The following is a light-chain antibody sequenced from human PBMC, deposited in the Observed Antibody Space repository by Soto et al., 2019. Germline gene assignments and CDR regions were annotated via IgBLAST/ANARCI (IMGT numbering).Light chain of an antibody. CDR2: RTS. Sequence: EIVLTQSPGTLSLSPGERATLSCRASQSVSSSYLAWYQQKPGQAPRLLIYRTSNRATGIPDRFSGSGSGTDFTLTISRLEPEDFAVYYCQQYDSSPLTFGGGTKV. CDR1: QSVSSSY. J-gene: IGKJ4*01. V-gene: IGKV3-20*01. CDR3: QQYDSSPLT.